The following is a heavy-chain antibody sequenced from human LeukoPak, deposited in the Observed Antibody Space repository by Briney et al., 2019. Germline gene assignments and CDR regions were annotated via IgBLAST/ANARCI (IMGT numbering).Heavy chain of an antibody. CDR1: GFTFSNYW. CDR3: ARQGGSCSSTSCLGYYYYYYGMDV. D-gene: IGHD2-2*01. J-gene: IGHJ6*02. Sequence: GSLRLSCAASGFTFSNYWMTWVRQAPGKGLEWIGSIYYSGSTYYNPSLKSRVTISVDTSKNQFSLKLSSVTAADTAVYYCARQGGSCSSTSCLGYYYYYYGMDVWGQGTTVTVSS. CDR2: IYYSGST. V-gene: IGHV4-39*01.